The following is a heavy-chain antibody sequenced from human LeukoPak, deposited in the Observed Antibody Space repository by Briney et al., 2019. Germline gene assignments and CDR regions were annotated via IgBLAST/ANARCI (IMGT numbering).Heavy chain of an antibody. V-gene: IGHV1-2*06. D-gene: IGHD2-2*01. CDR3: ARDYCSSTSCLFDY. J-gene: IGHJ4*02. CDR2: INPNTGGT. Sequence: ASVKVSCKASGYTFTGYHMHWVRQAPGQGLEWMGRINPNTGGTEYAQKFQGRVTMTRDTSISTAYMDLSRLRSDDTAVYYCARDYCSSTSCLFDYWGQGILVTVSS. CDR1: GYTFTGYH.